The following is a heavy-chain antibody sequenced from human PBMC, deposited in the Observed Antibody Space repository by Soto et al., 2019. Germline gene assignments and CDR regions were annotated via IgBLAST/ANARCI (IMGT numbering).Heavy chain of an antibody. CDR1: GFTFSSYW. Sequence: PGGSLRLSCAASGFTFSSYWMSWVRQAPGKGLEWVANIKQDGSEKYYVDSVRGRFTISRDNAKNSLYLQMNSLRAEDTAVYYCAREIYSSSPGGVDYWGQGTLVTVSS. CDR3: AREIYSSSPGGVDY. V-gene: IGHV3-7*03. D-gene: IGHD6-6*01. J-gene: IGHJ4*02. CDR2: IKQDGSEK.